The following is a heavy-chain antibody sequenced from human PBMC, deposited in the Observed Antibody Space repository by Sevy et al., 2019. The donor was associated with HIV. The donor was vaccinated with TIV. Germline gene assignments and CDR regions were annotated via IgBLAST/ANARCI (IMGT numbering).Heavy chain of an antibody. Sequence: GGSLRLSCAASGFTFSSYWMSWVRQAPGKGLEWVANIKQDGSEKYYVDSEKGRFTISRDNAKNSLYLQMNSLRAEDTAVYYCARDHSDSRYYFDYWGQGTLVTVSS. V-gene: IGHV3-7*03. CDR1: GFTFSSYW. CDR2: IKQDGSEK. CDR3: ARDHSDSRYYFDY. J-gene: IGHJ4*02. D-gene: IGHD2-15*01.